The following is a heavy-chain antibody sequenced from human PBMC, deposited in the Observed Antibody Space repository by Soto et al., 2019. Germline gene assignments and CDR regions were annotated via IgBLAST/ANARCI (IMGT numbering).Heavy chain of an antibody. D-gene: IGHD3-3*01. Sequence: GASVKVSWKASGYTFTSYYMHCVLQAPGQGFEWMGIINPSGGSTSYAQKFQGRVTMTRDTSTSTVYMELSSLRSEDTAVYYCARERSIFGVVIRMARVTGRASHYWGQ. V-gene: IGHV1-46*01. J-gene: IGHJ4*02. CDR2: INPSGGST. CDR3: ARERSIFGVVIRMARVTGRASHY. CDR1: GYTFTSYY.